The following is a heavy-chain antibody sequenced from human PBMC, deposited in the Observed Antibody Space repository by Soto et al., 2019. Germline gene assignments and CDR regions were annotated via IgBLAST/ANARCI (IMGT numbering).Heavy chain of an antibody. CDR2: ISSSSSTI. J-gene: IGHJ5*02. CDR1: GFTFSSYS. Sequence: EVQLVESGGGLVQPGGSLRLSCAASGFTFSSYSMNWVRQAPGKGLEWVSYISSSSSTIYYADAVKGRFIISRDNAKNSLYLQMNSLRAEDTAVYYCARGPGTVSTLPCPWGQVTLVTVSS. D-gene: IGHD4-17*01. V-gene: IGHV3-48*01. CDR3: ARGPGTVSTLPCP.